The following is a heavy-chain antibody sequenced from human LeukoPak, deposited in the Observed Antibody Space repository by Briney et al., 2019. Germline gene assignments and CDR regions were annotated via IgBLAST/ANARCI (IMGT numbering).Heavy chain of an antibody. J-gene: IGHJ4*02. V-gene: IGHV3-15*01. D-gene: IGHD2-2*01. CDR2: IKSKTDGCTT. CDR3: TTDPLYCSSTSCHDY. Sequence: GGSLRLSCAASGFTFSNAWMSWVSQAPGKGLEWVGRIKSKTDGCTTDYAGAVKGRFTIEREDEKKTMYMQMNSLKTEHTAVYYCTTDPLYCSSTSCHDYWGQGTLVTVSS. CDR1: GFTFSNAW.